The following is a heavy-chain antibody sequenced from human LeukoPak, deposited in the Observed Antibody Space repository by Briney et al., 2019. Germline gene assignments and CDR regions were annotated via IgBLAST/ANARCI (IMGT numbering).Heavy chain of an antibody. CDR2: IDLKTGDI. CDR3: ARDSAHQRFDY. J-gene: IGHJ4*02. V-gene: IGHV1-2*02. CDR1: GYTFIDYC. Sequence: GASVKVSCKASGYTFIDYCIHWVRQAPGQGLEWMGRIDLKTGDITSAQKFQGRVTMTRDTSISTTYMDLSGLGTDGTAVYYCARDSAHQRFDYWGQGTLVTVSS.